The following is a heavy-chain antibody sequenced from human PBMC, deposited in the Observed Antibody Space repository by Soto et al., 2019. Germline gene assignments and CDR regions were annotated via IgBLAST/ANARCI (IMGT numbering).Heavy chain of an antibody. D-gene: IGHD6-6*01. V-gene: IGHV4-39*01. J-gene: IGHJ6*04. CDR2: IYYSGST. CDR1: GGSISSNNYY. Sequence: QLQLQESGPGLLKPSETLSLTCTVSGGSISSNNYYWGWIRQPPGKGLEWIGSIYYSGSTYYNPSLKSRVTISVDTSMTQFSLRLSSVTSADTAIYSCARPSSSILLDVWGKGTTVIVSS. CDR3: ARPSSSILLDV.